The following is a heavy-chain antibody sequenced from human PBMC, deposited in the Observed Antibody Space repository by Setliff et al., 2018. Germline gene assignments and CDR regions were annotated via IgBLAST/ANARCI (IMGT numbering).Heavy chain of an antibody. V-gene: IGHV3-23*01. CDR3: VREGVDSRSSTDYRYYMDV. Sequence: GGSLRLSCAASGFTFSTHAMTWVRQAPGKGLEWVSTATTSGTYSYYADSVKGRFTISRDDSKNTPYLQMNSLRVEDTAVYYCVREGVDSRSSTDYRYYMDVWGKGTTVTVSS. D-gene: IGHD3-22*01. CDR1: GFTFSTHA. CDR2: ATTSGTYS. J-gene: IGHJ6*03.